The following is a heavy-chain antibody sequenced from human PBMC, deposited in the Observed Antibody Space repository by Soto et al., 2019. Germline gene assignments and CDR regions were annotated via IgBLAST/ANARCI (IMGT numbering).Heavy chain of an antibody. CDR2: ISSSSSYI. CDR3: ASQSGYYYYGMDV. Sequence: TVGSLRLSCAASGFTFSSYSTNWVRQAPGKGLEWVSSISSSSSYIYYADSVKGRFTISRDNAKNSLYLQMNSLRAEDTAVYYCASQSGYYYYGMDVWGQGTTVTAP. J-gene: IGHJ6*02. CDR1: GFTFSSYS. V-gene: IGHV3-21*01.